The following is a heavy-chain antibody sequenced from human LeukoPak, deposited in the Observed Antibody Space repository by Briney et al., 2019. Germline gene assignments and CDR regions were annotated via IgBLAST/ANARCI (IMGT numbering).Heavy chain of an antibody. CDR3: ARHEYDFWSGPFDY. CDR2: IYHSGST. CDR1: GYSISSGYY. J-gene: IGHJ4*02. D-gene: IGHD3-3*01. Sequence: SETLSLTXAVSGYSISSGYYWGWIRQPPGEWLEWIGSIYHSGSTYYNPSLKSRVTISVDTSKNQFSLKLSSVTAADTAVYYCARHEYDFWSGPFDYWGQGTLVTVSS. V-gene: IGHV4-38-2*01.